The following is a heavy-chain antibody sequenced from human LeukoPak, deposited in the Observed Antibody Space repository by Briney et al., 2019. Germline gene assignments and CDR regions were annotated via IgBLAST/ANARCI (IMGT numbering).Heavy chain of an antibody. CDR2: ISGSGGST. J-gene: IGHJ4*02. CDR3: ATTGRGVPNDY. V-gene: IGHV3-23*01. CDR1: GFTFSSYA. D-gene: IGHD3-10*01. Sequence: GGSLRLSCTASGFTFSSYAMSWVRQAPGKGLEWVSAISGSGGSTYYADSVKGRFTISRDNSKNTLYLQMNSLRAEDTAVYYCATTGRGVPNDYWGQGTLVTVSS.